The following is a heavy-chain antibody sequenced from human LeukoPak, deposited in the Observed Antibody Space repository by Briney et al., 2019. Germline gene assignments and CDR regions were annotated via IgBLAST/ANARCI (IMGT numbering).Heavy chain of an antibody. CDR3: ARGYQIVFGVVPIYYFDY. V-gene: IGHV4-34*01. D-gene: IGHD3-3*01. CDR1: GGSFSGYY. CDR2: INHSGST. Sequence: SETLSLTCAVYGGSFSGYYWSWIRQPPGKGLEWIGEINHSGSTNYNPSLKSRVTISVDTSKNQFSLKPSSVTAADTAVYYCARGYQIVFGVVPIYYFDYWGQGTLVTVSS. J-gene: IGHJ4*02.